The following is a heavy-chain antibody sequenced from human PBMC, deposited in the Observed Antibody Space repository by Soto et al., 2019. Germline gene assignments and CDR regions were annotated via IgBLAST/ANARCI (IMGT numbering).Heavy chain of an antibody. D-gene: IGHD3-9*01. J-gene: IGHJ4*02. CDR1: GFSLSSPAVG. Sequence: QITLRESGPTLVKPRQTLTLTCSFSGFSLSSPAVGVNWIRQSPGKAPEWLALIYWNDDNHYSPSLKSRLTITKDTAKNQVVLTMTNMDPEDTATYYCAHGHGWLSDYWGQGTLVTVSS. CDR2: IYWNDDN. CDR3: AHGHGWLSDY. V-gene: IGHV2-5*01.